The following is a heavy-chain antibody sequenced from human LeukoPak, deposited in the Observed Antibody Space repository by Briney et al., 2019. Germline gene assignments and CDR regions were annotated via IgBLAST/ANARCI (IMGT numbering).Heavy chain of an antibody. V-gene: IGHV3-49*04. CDR2: IRSKAYGGTT. J-gene: IGHJ4*02. Sequence: GGSLRLSCTASGFTFGDYAMSWVRQAPGKGLEWVGFIRSKAYGGTTEYAASVKGRFTISRDDSKSIAYLQMNSLKTEDTAVYYCTRGSSSWYSYWGQGTLVTVSS. CDR1: GFTFGDYA. D-gene: IGHD6-13*01. CDR3: TRGSSSWYSY.